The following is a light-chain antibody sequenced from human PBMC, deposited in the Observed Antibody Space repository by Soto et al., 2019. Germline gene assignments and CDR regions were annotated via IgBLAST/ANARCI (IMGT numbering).Light chain of an antibody. Sequence: QSALTQPASVSGSPGQSIAISWTGTSSDVGAYDYVSWYQQHPGKAPKLMIYDVKYRPSGVSNRFSGSKSGNTASLTISGLQAEDEADYYCSSYTSSSSVIFGGGTKLTVL. CDR3: SSYTSSSSVI. CDR1: SSDVGAYDY. V-gene: IGLV2-14*01. CDR2: DVK. J-gene: IGLJ2*01.